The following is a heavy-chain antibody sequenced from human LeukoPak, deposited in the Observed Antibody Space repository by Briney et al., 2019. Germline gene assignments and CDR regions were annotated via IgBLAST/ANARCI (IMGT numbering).Heavy chain of an antibody. CDR1: GFTFSSYG. CDR3: ARGYYGDYPADFDY. Sequence: HPGGSLRLSCAASGFTFSSYGVHWVRQAPGKGLEWVAVISYDGSNKYYADSVKGRFTISRDNSKNTLYLQMNSLRAEDTAVYYCARGYYGDYPADFDYWGQGTLVTVSS. CDR2: ISYDGSNK. D-gene: IGHD4-17*01. J-gene: IGHJ4*02. V-gene: IGHV3-30*03.